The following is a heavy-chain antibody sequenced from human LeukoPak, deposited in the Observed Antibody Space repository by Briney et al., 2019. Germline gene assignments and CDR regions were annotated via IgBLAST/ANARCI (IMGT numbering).Heavy chain of an antibody. CDR1: GYTFTGYY. CDR2: INPNSGGT. CDR3: ARGIVVPAVVGQWFDP. Sequence: ASVKASCKASGYTFTGYYMHWVRQAPGQGLEWMGWINPNSGGTNYAQRFQGRVTMTRDTSISTAYMELSRLRSDDTAVYYCARGIVVPAVVGQWFDPWGQGTLVTVSS. D-gene: IGHD2-2*01. V-gene: IGHV1-2*02. J-gene: IGHJ5*02.